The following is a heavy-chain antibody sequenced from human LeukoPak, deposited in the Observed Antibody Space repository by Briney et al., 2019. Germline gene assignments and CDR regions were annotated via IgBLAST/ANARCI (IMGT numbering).Heavy chain of an antibody. CDR2: ISSSSSTI. Sequence: GGSLRLSCAASGFTFSSYSMNWVRQAPGKGLEWVSYISSSSSTIYYADSVKGRFTISRDNAKNSLYLQMNSLRAGDTAVYYCARGRGWTRYYFDYWGQGTLVTVSS. J-gene: IGHJ4*02. CDR1: GFTFSSYS. CDR3: ARGRGWTRYYFDY. D-gene: IGHD3/OR15-3a*01. V-gene: IGHV3-48*01.